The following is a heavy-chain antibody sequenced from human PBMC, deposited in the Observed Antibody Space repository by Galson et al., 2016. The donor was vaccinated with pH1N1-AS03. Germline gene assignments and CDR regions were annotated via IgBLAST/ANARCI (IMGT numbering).Heavy chain of an antibody. CDR2: IFYSGST. CDR3: ARRVDTIMEYQYYYDMDV. D-gene: IGHD5-18*01. V-gene: IGHV4-61*01. CDR1: GGSVSSSSYS. J-gene: IGHJ6*02. Sequence: SETLSLTCTVSGGSVSSSSYSWSWIRQPPGRGLEWIGYIFYSGSTNYNPSLKSRVTISVDTSKNQFSLKLTSVTASDTAVYYCARRVDTIMEYQYYYDMDVWGQGTTVTVSS.